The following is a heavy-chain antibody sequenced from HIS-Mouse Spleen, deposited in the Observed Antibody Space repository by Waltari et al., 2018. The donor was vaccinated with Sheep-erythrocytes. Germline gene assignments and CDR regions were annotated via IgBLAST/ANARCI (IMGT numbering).Heavy chain of an antibody. J-gene: IGHJ3*02. D-gene: IGHD1-1*01. CDR1: GFTFSSYC. V-gene: IGHV3-21*01. Sequence: EVQLVESGGGLVKPGGSLRLACSASGFTFSSYCMNWVRQAPGKGLGCVSSISSSSIYIYYADSVKGRFTISRDNAKNSLYLQMNSLRAEDTAVYYCARDTGTDAFDIWGQGTMVTVSS. CDR3: ARDTGTDAFDI. CDR2: ISSSSIYI.